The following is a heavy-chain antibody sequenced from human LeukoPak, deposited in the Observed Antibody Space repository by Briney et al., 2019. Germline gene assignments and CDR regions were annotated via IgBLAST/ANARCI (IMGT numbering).Heavy chain of an antibody. Sequence: HPGGSLRLSCAASGFTFSSYGMHWVRQAPGKGLEWVAFIRYDGSNKYYADSVKGRFTISRDNSKNTLYLQMNSLRAEDTAVCYCAKDVGEEYSTGWFPLYYYYMDVWGKGTTVTISS. J-gene: IGHJ6*03. V-gene: IGHV3-30*02. D-gene: IGHD6-19*01. CDR3: AKDVGEEYSTGWFPLYYYYMDV. CDR1: GFTFSSYG. CDR2: IRYDGSNK.